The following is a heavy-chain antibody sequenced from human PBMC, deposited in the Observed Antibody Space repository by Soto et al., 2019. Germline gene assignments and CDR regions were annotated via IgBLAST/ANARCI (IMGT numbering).Heavy chain of an antibody. V-gene: IGHV4-31*03. CDR3: ARYSSGWTAFDY. CDR1: GGSISSGGYY. CDR2: IYYSGST. D-gene: IGHD6-19*01. Sequence: SETLSLTCTVSGGSISSGGYYWSWIRQHPGKGLEWIGYIYYSGSTYYDPSLKSRVTISVDTSKNQFSLKLSSVTAADTAVYYCARYSSGWTAFDYWGQGTLVTVSS. J-gene: IGHJ4*02.